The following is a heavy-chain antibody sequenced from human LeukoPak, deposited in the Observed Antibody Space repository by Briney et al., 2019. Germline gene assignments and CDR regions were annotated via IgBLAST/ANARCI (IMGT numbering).Heavy chain of an antibody. Sequence: GGSLRLSCAASGFTFSDYYMSWIRQAPGKGLEWVSYISSSGSTIYYADSVKGRFTISRDNAKNSLYLQMNSLRAEDTAVYYCAKDMGRWLQSPPDYWGQGTLVTVSS. V-gene: IGHV3-11*01. CDR1: GFTFSDYY. J-gene: IGHJ4*02. CDR3: AKDMGRWLQSPPDY. D-gene: IGHD5-24*01. CDR2: ISSSGSTI.